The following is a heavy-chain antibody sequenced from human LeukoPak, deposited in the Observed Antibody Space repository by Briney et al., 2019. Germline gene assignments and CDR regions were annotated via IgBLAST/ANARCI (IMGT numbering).Heavy chain of an antibody. CDR2: IGSKLKSYAT. V-gene: IGHV3-73*01. CDR1: GFSFSGSD. J-gene: IGHJ5*02. D-gene: IGHD6-19*01. CDR3: TTYISGHH. Sequence: QAGGSLRLSCAASGFSFSGSDIHWVRQASGKGLEWVGRIGSKLKSYATSYAASVKGSFTISRDVSKNTAYLQMNSLKTEDTAVYYCTTYISGHHWGQGTLVTVSS.